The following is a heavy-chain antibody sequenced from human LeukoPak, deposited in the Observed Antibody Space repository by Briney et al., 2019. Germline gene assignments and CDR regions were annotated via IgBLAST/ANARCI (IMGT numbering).Heavy chain of an antibody. CDR1: GYFFPGYC. Sequence: GASVKVSCKASGYFFPGYCIHWVRQAPGQGLEWMGWINPTSGGTNYAQKFQGRVTMTRDTSISTAYMELSRLRSDDTAMYYCTRDILTGYYSKYYFDYWGQGTLVTVSS. CDR3: TRDILTGYYSKYYFDY. CDR2: INPTSGGT. J-gene: IGHJ4*02. D-gene: IGHD3-9*01. V-gene: IGHV1-2*02.